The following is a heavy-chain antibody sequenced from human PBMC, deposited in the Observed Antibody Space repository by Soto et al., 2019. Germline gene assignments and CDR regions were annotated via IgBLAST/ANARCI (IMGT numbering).Heavy chain of an antibody. CDR3: ARAWNDDSSGYSLFDY. D-gene: IGHD3-22*01. CDR1: GGSISSGGYY. CDR2: IYYSGST. V-gene: IGHV4-31*03. Sequence: PSETLSLTCTVSGGSISSGGYYWSWIRQHPGKGLEWIGYIYYSGSTYYNPSLRSRVTISVDTSKNQFSLKLSSVTAADTAVYYCARAWNDDSSGYSLFDYWGQGTLVTVSS. J-gene: IGHJ4*02.